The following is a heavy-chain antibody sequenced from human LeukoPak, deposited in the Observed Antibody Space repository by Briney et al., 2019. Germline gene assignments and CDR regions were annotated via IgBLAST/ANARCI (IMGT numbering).Heavy chain of an antibody. CDR2: ISYDGSNK. Sequence: GRSLRLSCAASGFTFSSYAMHWVCQAPGKGLEWVAVISYDGSNKYYADSVKGRFTISRDNSKNTLYLQMNSLRADDTAVYYCATMGGQWLVSFDYWGQGTLVTVSS. CDR1: GFTFSSYA. CDR3: ATMGGQWLVSFDY. V-gene: IGHV3-30*14. J-gene: IGHJ4*02. D-gene: IGHD6-19*01.